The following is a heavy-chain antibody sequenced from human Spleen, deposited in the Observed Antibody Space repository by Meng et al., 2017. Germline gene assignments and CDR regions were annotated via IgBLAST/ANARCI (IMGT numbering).Heavy chain of an antibody. Sequence: ASVKVSCKASGYTFTSYGISWVRQAPGQRLEWMGWINAGNGNTKYSQKFQGRVTITRDTSASTAYMELSSLRSEDTAVYYCARAYCGGDCYPYYFDYCGQAIL. CDR3: ARAYCGGDCYPYYFDY. D-gene: IGHD2-21*02. J-gene: IGHJ4*02. CDR1: GYTFTSYG. V-gene: IGHV1-3*01. CDR2: INAGNGNT.